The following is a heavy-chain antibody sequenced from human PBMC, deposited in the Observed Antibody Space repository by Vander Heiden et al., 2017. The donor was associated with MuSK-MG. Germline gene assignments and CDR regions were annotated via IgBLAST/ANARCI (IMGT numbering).Heavy chain of an antibody. J-gene: IGHJ6*02. CDR3: ARPGSLYPRWDYGMDV. CDR1: GYTFTSYD. Sequence: QVQLVQSGAEVKKPGASVKVSCKASGYTFTSYDINWVRQATGQGLEWMGWMNPNRGNTGYAQKFQGRGTMTRNTSISTAYMELSSLRSEDTAVYYCARPGSLYPRWDYGMDVWGQGTTVTVSS. V-gene: IGHV1-8*01. D-gene: IGHD3-10*01. CDR2: MNPNRGNT.